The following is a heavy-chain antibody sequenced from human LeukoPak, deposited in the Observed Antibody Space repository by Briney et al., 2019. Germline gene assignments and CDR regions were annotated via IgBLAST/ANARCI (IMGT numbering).Heavy chain of an antibody. Sequence: ASVKVSCKASGGTFSSYAISWVRQAPGQGLEWMGGIIPIFGTANYAQKFQGRVTITADESTSTAYMELSSLRSEDTDVYYCARVRSSSWYLFDYWGQGTLVTVSS. D-gene: IGHD6-13*01. CDR2: IIPIFGTA. J-gene: IGHJ4*02. CDR1: GGTFSSYA. V-gene: IGHV1-69*01. CDR3: ARVRSSSWYLFDY.